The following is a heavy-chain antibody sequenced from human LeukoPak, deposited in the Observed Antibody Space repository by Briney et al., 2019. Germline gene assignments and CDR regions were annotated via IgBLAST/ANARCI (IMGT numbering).Heavy chain of an antibody. Sequence: SETLSLTCTVSGGSISSYYWSWIRQPAGKGLEWIGRIDTSGNTNYKPSLKSRVTISVDTSKNQFSLKLSSVTAADTAVYYCATRSYSSGWYWDYWGQGTLVTVSS. J-gene: IGHJ4*02. V-gene: IGHV4-4*07. CDR3: ATRSYSSGWYWDY. D-gene: IGHD6-19*01. CDR1: GGSISSYY. CDR2: IDTSGNT.